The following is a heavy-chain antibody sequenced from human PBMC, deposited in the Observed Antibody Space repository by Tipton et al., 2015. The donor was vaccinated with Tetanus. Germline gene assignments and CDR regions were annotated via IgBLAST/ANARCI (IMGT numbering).Heavy chain of an antibody. D-gene: IGHD6-6*01. CDR1: GFTFSTYW. V-gene: IGHV3-7*03. Sequence: SLRLSCAASGFTFSTYWMGWVRQAPGKALEWVANIKEDSSQKKYVDSVKGLFTISRDNAKNSLFLQLTSLRDEDTAVYYCATYIAVRTLGNWGQGTLVTVSS. CDR3: ATYIAVRTLGN. CDR2: IKEDSSQK. J-gene: IGHJ4*02.